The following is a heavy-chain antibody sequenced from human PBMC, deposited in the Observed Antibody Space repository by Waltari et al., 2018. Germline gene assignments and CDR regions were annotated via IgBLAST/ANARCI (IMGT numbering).Heavy chain of an antibody. CDR1: GFSFSSYW. Sequence: EVQLVESGGGLVQPGGSVRLSCAASGFSFSSYWMSWVRQAPGKGLEWVANIKQDGSEKNYVDSVKGRFTISRDNAKNSLYLQMNSLRAEDTAVYFCYVGVTDYWGQGTLVTVSS. J-gene: IGHJ4*02. D-gene: IGHD1-26*01. CDR3: YVGVTDY. CDR2: IKQDGSEK. V-gene: IGHV3-7*01.